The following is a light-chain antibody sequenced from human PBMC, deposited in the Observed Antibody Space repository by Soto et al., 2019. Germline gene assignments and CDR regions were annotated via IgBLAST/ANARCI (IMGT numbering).Light chain of an antibody. V-gene: IGLV2-14*01. CDR1: SSDVGGYNY. CDR3: SSYSRISPRV. CDR2: DVS. J-gene: IGLJ3*02. Sequence: QSVLTQPASVSGSPGHSITISCTGTSSDVGGYNYVSWYQQHPDKAPKLMIYDVSSRPSGVSNRFSGSKSGNTASLTISGLQAEDEGDYYCSSYSRISPRVFGGGTMVTVL.